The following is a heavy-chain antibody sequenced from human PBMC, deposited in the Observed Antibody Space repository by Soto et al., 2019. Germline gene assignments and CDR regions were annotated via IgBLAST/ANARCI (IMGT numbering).Heavy chain of an antibody. Sequence: QVQLVESGGGVVQPGRSLRLSCAASGFTFSSYGMHWVRQAPGKGLEWVAIIWYDGSDKYYSDSVKGRFTISRDNSKNNRYLQMKSRGGEDTAIYDCARGWLAGCYEFDYWGQVTLVTVSS. D-gene: IGHD5-12*01. CDR1: GFTFSSYG. J-gene: IGHJ4*02. CDR3: ARGWLAGCYEFDY. V-gene: IGHV3-33*01. CDR2: IWYDGSDK.